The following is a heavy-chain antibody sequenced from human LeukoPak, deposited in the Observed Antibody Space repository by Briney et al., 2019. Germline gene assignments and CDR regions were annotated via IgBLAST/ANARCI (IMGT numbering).Heavy chain of an antibody. CDR3: AKDLAGSGSYSFDY. Sequence: GGSLRLSCAASGFTFSTYWMHWVRQAPGKGLVWVSRINKDGSSTSYAESVQGRFTFSRDNAKNTLYLQMNSLRAEDTAVYYCAKDLAGSGSYSFDYWGQGTLVTVSS. CDR1: GFTFSTYW. J-gene: IGHJ4*02. D-gene: IGHD1-26*01. CDR2: INKDGSST. V-gene: IGHV3-74*01.